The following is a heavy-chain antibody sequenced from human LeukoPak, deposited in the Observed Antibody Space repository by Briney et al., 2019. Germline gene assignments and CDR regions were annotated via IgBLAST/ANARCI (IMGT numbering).Heavy chain of an antibody. J-gene: IGHJ4*02. V-gene: IGHV4-30-4*01. Sequence: SETLSLTCTVSGGSISSGDYYWSWIRQPPGKGLEWIGYIYYSGSTYYNPSLKSRVTISVDTSKNQFSLKLSSVTAADTAVYYCAKYYGSGSSFVDYWGQGTLVTVSS. D-gene: IGHD3-10*01. CDR3: AKYYGSGSSFVDY. CDR1: GGSISSGDYY. CDR2: IYYSGST.